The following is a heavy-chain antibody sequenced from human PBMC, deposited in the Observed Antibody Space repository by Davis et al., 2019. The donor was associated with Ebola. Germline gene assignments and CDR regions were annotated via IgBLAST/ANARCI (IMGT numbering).Heavy chain of an antibody. J-gene: IGHJ4*02. CDR3: ASGWLRTYLDY. D-gene: IGHD5-12*01. CDR1: GDSVSISSGG. Sequence: HSQTLSLTCAVSGDSVSISSGGYNWIRQSPSRGLEWLGRTYYSSKWFNDYAVSVKSRITISADTSKNQFSLQLNSVTPEDTAVYYCASGWLRTYLDYWGQGTLVTVSS. V-gene: IGHV6-1*01. CDR2: TYYSSKWFN.